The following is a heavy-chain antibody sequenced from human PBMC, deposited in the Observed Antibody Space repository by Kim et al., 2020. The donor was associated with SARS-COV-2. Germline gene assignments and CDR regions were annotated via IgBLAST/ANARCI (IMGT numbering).Heavy chain of an antibody. J-gene: IGHJ4*02. CDR2: ISSSGSTI. CDR1: GFTFSSYE. V-gene: IGHV3-48*03. Sequence: GESLRLSCAASGFTFSSYEMNWVRQAPGKGLEWVSYISSSGSTIYYADSVKGRFTISRDNAKNSLYLQMNSLRAEDTAVYYCARDLSRYCSSTSCYGAGGYWGQGTLVTVSS. D-gene: IGHD2-2*01. CDR3: ARDLSRYCSSTSCYGAGGY.